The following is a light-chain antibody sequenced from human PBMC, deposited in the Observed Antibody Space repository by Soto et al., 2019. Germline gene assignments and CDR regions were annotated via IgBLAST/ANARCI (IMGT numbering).Light chain of an antibody. CDR2: KAS. CDR3: QRYNGT. Sequence: DIQLTQSLYTLSASVGERVTLTCRASQYVGSWLDWYQQKPGKAPKLLIYKASNLQSGVPSRFSGSGSATEFTLTISSLQPDDSATYYCQRYNGTFGQGTLLEI. CDR1: QYVGSW. V-gene: IGKV1-5*03. J-gene: IGKJ5*01.